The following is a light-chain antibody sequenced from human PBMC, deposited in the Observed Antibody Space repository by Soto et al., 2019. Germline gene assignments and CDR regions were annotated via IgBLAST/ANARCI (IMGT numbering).Light chain of an antibody. J-gene: IGKJ3*01. V-gene: IGKV1-9*01. CDR3: QQFNSYPLIT. CDR1: QGISSY. Sequence: IQLTQSPSSLSASVGDRVTITCRASQGISSYLAWYQQKPGKAPKLLIYAASTLQSGVPSRFSGSGSGTDFTLTISSLQPEDFATYYCQQFNSYPLITFGPGTKVDIK. CDR2: AAS.